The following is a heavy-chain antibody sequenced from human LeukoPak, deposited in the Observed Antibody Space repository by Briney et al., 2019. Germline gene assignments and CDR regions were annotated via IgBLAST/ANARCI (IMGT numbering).Heavy chain of an antibody. Sequence: PGGSLRLSCAASGFTFSSHWMYWVRQAPGKGLVWVSRINSDGSSTSYADSVKGRFTISRDNAKNTLYLQVNSLRVEDTVVYYCASPQSGDYGALYFQHWGPGTLVTVSS. CDR2: INSDGSST. J-gene: IGHJ1*01. V-gene: IGHV3-74*01. CDR3: ASPQSGDYGALYFQH. D-gene: IGHD4-17*01. CDR1: GFTFSSHW.